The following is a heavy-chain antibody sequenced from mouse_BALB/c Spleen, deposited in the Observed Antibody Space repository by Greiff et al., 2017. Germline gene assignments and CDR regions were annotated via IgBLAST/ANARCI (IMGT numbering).Heavy chain of an antibody. J-gene: IGHJ2*01. D-gene: IGHD2-4*01. V-gene: IGHV5-4*02. Sequence: EVMLVESGGGLVKPGGSLKLSCAASGFTFSDYYMYWVRQTPEKRLEWVATISDGGSYTYYPDSVKGRFTISRDNAKNNLYLQMSSLKSEDTAMYYCARGGMITTSYAMDYWGQGTTLTVSS. CDR3: ARGGMITTSYAMDY. CDR2: ISDGGSYT. CDR1: GFTFSDYY.